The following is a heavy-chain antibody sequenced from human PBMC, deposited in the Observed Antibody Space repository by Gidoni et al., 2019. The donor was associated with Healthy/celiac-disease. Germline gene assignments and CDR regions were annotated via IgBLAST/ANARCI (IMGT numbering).Heavy chain of an antibody. V-gene: IGHV4-34*01. J-gene: IGHJ6*02. CDR1: GGSFSGYY. CDR2: INHSGST. D-gene: IGHD2-15*01. Sequence: QVQLQQWGAGLLKPSETLSLTCAVYGGSFSGYYWSWIRQPPGKGLEWIGEINHSGSTNYNPSLKSRVTISVDTSKNQFSLKLSSVTAADTAVYYCARDDYCSGGSCYGYYYYYGMDVWGQETTVTVSS. CDR3: ARDDYCSGGSCYGYYYYYGMDV.